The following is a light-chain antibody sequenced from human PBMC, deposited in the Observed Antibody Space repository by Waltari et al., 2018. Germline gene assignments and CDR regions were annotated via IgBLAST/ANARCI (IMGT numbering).Light chain of an antibody. J-gene: IGKJ2*02. CDR1: QSIVSW. Sequence: DIQMTQSPSTLSASVGDRVTITRRASQSIVSWVAWYQQKPGKAPKLLIDKASSLQSGVPSTFSGSGSGTDFTLTISSLQPDDFATYYCQQYFSGCTFGQGTNLEIK. CDR2: KAS. V-gene: IGKV1-5*03. CDR3: QQYFSGCT.